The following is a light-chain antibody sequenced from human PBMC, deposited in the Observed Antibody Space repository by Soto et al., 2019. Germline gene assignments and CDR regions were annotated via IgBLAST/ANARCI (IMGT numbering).Light chain of an antibody. V-gene: IGKV3-20*01. CDR3: QHCGSSSMYT. Sequence: EIVLTQSPGTLSLSPGERATLSCRASQSVSSTYLAWYQQKPGQAPRLLIYGASSRATGIPDRFSGSGSGTDFTLTISRLEPGDFAVYYCQHCGSSSMYTFGQGTKLESK. J-gene: IGKJ2*01. CDR1: QSVSSTY. CDR2: GAS.